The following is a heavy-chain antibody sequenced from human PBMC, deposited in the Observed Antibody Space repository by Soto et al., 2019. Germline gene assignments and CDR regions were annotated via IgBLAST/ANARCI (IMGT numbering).Heavy chain of an antibody. D-gene: IGHD3-9*01. CDR2: ISYDGSNK. J-gene: IGHJ6*02. Sequence: PGWSLRLSCAASGFTFSIYGMHWVRQAPGKGLEWVAVISYDGSNKYYADSVKGRFTISRDNSKNTLYLQMNSLRAEDTAVYYCAKGMKVLRYFDWLLSYYGMDVWGQGTTVTVSS. V-gene: IGHV3-30*18. CDR1: GFTFSIYG. CDR3: AKGMKVLRYFDWLLSYYGMDV.